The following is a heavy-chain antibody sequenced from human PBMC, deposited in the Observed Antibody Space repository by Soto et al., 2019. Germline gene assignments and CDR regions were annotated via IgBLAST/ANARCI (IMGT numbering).Heavy chain of an antibody. V-gene: IGHV3-30*18. CDR1: GFTFSSYG. Sequence: GGSLRLSCAASGFTFSSYGMHWVRQAPGKGLEWVAVISYDGSNKYYADSVKGRFTISRDNSKNTLYLQMNSLRAEDTAVYYCAKDSNGSGWYMLLGYWGQGTLVTVSS. CDR2: ISYDGSNK. J-gene: IGHJ4*02. D-gene: IGHD6-19*01. CDR3: AKDSNGSGWYMLLGY.